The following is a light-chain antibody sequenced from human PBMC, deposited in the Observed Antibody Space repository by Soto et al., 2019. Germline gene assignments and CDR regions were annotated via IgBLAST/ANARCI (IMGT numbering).Light chain of an antibody. Sequence: EIVLTHSPSTLSLSPLERATLSVMSSQNISSYLIWYQQKPGQAPRLLIYGASTRATGIPARFSGSGSGTEFTLTISSLQSEDYAVYYCHQYNNWPPWTFGQGTKVDIK. V-gene: IGKV3-15*01. CDR3: HQYNNWPPWT. J-gene: IGKJ1*01. CDR2: GAS. CDR1: QNISSY.